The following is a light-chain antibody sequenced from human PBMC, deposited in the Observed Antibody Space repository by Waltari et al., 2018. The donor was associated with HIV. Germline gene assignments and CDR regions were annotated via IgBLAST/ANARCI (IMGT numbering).Light chain of an antibody. J-gene: IGKJ3*01. Sequence: EIVLTQSPGTLSLSPGDRATLSCRASQSVSSGYLAWYQQKPGQAPRLLISGASSRATGIPDRFSGSGSGTDFTLTISRLEPEDFAVYYCQQYGRSPFTFGPGTKVEIK. CDR2: GAS. CDR1: QSVSSGY. V-gene: IGKV3-20*01. CDR3: QQYGRSPFT.